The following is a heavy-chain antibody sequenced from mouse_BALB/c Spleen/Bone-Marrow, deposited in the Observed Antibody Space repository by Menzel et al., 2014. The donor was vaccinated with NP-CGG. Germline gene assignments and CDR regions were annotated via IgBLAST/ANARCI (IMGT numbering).Heavy chain of an antibody. CDR3: TRFWGEAY. Sequence: SGAELVKPGASVKLSCKAPGYTFTNYYMYWVKQRPGQGLEWIGEINPRNGGTNFNEKFKRKATLTVDKSSSTAYMKLNSLTSEDSAVYYCTRFWGEAYWGQGTLVTVSA. J-gene: IGHJ3*01. CDR2: INPRNGGT. D-gene: IGHD4-1*01. V-gene: IGHV1S16*01. CDR1: GYTFTNYY.